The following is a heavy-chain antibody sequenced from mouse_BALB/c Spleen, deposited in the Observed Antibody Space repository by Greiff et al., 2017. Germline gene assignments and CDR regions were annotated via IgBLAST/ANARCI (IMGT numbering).Heavy chain of an antibody. CDR2: IWSGGST. CDR1: GFSLTSYG. V-gene: IGHV2-2*02. D-gene: IGHD2-3*01. J-gene: IGHJ4*01. Sequence: VKVVESGPGLVQPSQSLSITCTVSGFSLTSYGVHWVRQSPGKGLEWLGVIWSGGSTDYNAAFISRLSISKDNSKSQVFFKMNSLQANDTAIYYCARNWADGYYAMDYWGQGTSVTVSS. CDR3: ARNWADGYYAMDY.